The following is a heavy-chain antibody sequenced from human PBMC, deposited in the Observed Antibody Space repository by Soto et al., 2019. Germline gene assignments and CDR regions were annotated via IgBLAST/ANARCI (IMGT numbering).Heavy chain of an antibody. CDR2: IVDSGGRA. Sequence: LRLSCAASGFAFSSYAMNWVRQAPGKGLEWVSGIVDSGGRAFYADSVKGRFTISRDNSKNTLYLEMNNLRAEDTAIYYCAPVPAASSYYSTDVWGQGTTVTVSS. CDR3: APVPAASSYYSTDV. CDR1: GFAFSSYA. D-gene: IGHD2-2*01. J-gene: IGHJ6*02. V-gene: IGHV3-23*01.